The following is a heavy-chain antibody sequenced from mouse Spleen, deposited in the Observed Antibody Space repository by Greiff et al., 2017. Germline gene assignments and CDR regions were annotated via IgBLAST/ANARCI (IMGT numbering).Heavy chain of an antibody. CDR2: IYPSDSET. V-gene: IGHV1-61*01. CDR1: GYTFTSYW. J-gene: IGHJ4*01. Sequence: QVQLQQPGAELVRPGSSVKLSCKASGYTFTSYWMDWVKQRPGQGLEWIGNIYPSDSETHYNQKFKDKATLTVDKSSSTAYMQLSSLTSEDSAVYYCARGAYGSSKYYYAMDYWGQGTSVTVSS. CDR3: ARGAYGSSKYYYAMDY. D-gene: IGHD1-1*01.